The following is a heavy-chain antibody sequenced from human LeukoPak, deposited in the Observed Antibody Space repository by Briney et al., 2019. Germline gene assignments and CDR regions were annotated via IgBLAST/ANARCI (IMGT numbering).Heavy chain of an antibody. CDR2: ISSSGSTI. V-gene: IGHV3-48*04. Sequence: GGSLRLSCAASGFTFSSYSMNWVRQAPGKALEGVSYISSSGSTIYYADSVKGRFTISRDNAKNSLYLQMNSLRAEDTAVYYCAELGITMIGGVWGKGTTVTISS. CDR3: AELGITMIGGV. D-gene: IGHD3-10*02. CDR1: GFTFSSYS. J-gene: IGHJ6*04.